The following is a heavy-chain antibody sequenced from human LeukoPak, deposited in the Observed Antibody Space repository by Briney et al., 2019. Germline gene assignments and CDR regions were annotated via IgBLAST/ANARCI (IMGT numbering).Heavy chain of an antibody. J-gene: IGHJ2*01. CDR3: AKTYKVEMATINWYFDL. CDR2: ITSSGGST. Sequence: PGGSLRLSCAASQFIFSTYAMSWVRQPPGKGLEWVSGITSSGGSTYYADSVKGRFTISRDNSKNTLYLQMNSLRAEDTAVYYCAKTYKVEMATINWYFDLWGRGTLVTVSS. V-gene: IGHV3-23*01. CDR1: QFIFSTYA. D-gene: IGHD5-24*01.